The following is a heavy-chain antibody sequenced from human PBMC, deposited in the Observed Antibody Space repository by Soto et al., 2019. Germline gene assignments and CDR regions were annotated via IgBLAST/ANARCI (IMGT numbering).Heavy chain of an antibody. V-gene: IGHV3-30*18. CDR2: IASAGSNK. Sequence: QVQLVESGGGVVQPGRSLSLSCAASGFTFRNYVMHWVRQAPGKGLEWVAVIASAGSNKYYADSVKGRFTISKDNSKNPLYLQMKSLRIEDTAVYYCTKDRATHRNYWGQGTLVTVSS. CDR3: TKDRATHRNY. D-gene: IGHD5-12*01. CDR1: GFTFRNYV. J-gene: IGHJ4*02.